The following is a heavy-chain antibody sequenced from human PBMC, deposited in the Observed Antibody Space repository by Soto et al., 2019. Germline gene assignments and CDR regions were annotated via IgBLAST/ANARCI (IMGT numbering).Heavy chain of an antibody. D-gene: IGHD3-3*01. CDR3: LIRIYGVDPPLSNSHYCLDV. CDR1: GFTFRSYE. CDR2: ISSSGATR. J-gene: IGHJ6*02. Sequence: EVQLVESGGGLVQPGGSLRLSCVASGFTFRSYEMNWVRQAPGTGLEWVSYISSSGATRFYADSVKGRFTISRDNAKKSLHLQLNSLRADATAIYFCLIRIYGVDPPLSNSHYCLDVWGPGTTVTVPS. V-gene: IGHV3-48*03.